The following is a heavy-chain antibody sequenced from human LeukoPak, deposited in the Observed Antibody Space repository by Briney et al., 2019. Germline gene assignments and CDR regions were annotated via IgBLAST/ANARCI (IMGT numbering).Heavy chain of an antibody. CDR2: IKQDGSEQ. CDR1: GFTFTTYW. V-gene: IGHV3-7*01. Sequence: GGSLRLSCAASGFTFTTYWMGWVRQAPGKGLEWVANIKQDGSEQYYVDSMKGRFTISRDNAKNSLSLQMNSLRAEDTAVYYCARPLMYYYGSETYFWFDPWGQGTLVTVSS. D-gene: IGHD3-10*01. J-gene: IGHJ5*02. CDR3: ARPLMYYYGSETYFWFDP.